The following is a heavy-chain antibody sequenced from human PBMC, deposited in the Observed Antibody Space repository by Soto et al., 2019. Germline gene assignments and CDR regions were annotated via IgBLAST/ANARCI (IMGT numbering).Heavy chain of an antibody. J-gene: IGHJ5*02. Sequence: SETLSLTCTVSGCSISSSSYYWGWIRQPPGKGLEWIGSIYYSGSTYYNPSLKSRVTISVDTSKNQFSLKLSSVTAADTAVYYCARRGSSWYKSASWFDPWGQGTLVTVSS. CDR3: ARRGSSWYKSASWFDP. D-gene: IGHD6-13*01. V-gene: IGHV4-39*01. CDR2: IYYSGST. CDR1: GCSISSSSYY.